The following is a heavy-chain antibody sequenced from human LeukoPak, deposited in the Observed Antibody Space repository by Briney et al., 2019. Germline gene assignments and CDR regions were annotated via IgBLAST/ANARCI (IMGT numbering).Heavy chain of an antibody. CDR3: ARAPYYYGSGSYHRNYYYYSMDV. V-gene: IGHV4-39*07. CDR1: GGSISSSSYY. D-gene: IGHD3-10*01. CDR2: IYYSGST. J-gene: IGHJ6*02. Sequence: PSETLSLTCTVSGGSISSSSYYWGWIRQPPGKGLEWIGSIYYSGSTNYNPSLKSRVTISVDTSKNQFSLKLSSVTAADTAVYYCARAPYYYGSGSYHRNYYYYSMDVWGQGTTVTVSS.